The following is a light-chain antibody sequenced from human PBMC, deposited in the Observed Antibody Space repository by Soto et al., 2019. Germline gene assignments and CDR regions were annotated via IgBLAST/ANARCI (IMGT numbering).Light chain of an antibody. CDR1: SSNIGAGYD. J-gene: IGLJ1*01. Sequence: QSVLTQPPSVSGAPGQRVTISCSGSSSNIGAGYDVNWYRQLPGTAPKLLIYGISDRPSGVPDRFSGSKSGTSASLAITGLQAEDEADYFCQSYDRSLRTYVFGTATKLTVL. CDR2: GIS. CDR3: QSYDRSLRTYV. V-gene: IGLV1-40*01.